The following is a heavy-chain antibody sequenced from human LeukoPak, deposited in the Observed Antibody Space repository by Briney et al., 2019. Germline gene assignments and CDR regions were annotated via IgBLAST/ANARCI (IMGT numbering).Heavy chain of an antibody. CDR2: IYPGDSDT. V-gene: IGHV5-51*01. J-gene: IGHJ4*02. CDR3: ARHPRYYDYGDYGDY. Sequence: GASLQISRKGSGYSFTSYWIGWVRQMPGKGLERMGIIYPGDSDTSYSPSFQGQVTISADKSISTAYLQWSSLKASDTAMYYCARHPRYYDYGDYGDYWGQGTLVTVSS. D-gene: IGHD4-17*01. CDR1: GYSFTSYW.